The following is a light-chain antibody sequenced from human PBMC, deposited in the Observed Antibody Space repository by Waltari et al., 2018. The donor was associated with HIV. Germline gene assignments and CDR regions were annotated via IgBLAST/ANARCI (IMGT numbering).Light chain of an antibody. CDR1: QDIKTE. CDR3: LQHNSLPLT. Sequence: DIQMTQSPSSLSASIGDRVTISCRASQDIKTELGWYQQRPGKAPKRLIYTASILQSGVPSRFSGRGSGTEFTLTISNLQSEDFATYFCLQHNSLPLTFGGGTKVEI. J-gene: IGKJ4*01. CDR2: TAS. V-gene: IGKV1-17*02.